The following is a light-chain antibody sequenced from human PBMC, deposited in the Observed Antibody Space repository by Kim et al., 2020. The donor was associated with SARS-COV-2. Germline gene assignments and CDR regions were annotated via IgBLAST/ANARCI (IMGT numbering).Light chain of an antibody. Sequence: DVQMTQSPSTLSASAGDRVTIACRASQGISTWLAWYQQKPGKAPKLLIYDVSILGSGVPSRFSGSGSGTEFTLTISSLQPDDFATYYCQQYNVFPYTFGQGTKLE. CDR3: QQYNVFPYT. V-gene: IGKV1-5*01. CDR1: QGISTW. CDR2: DVS. J-gene: IGKJ2*01.